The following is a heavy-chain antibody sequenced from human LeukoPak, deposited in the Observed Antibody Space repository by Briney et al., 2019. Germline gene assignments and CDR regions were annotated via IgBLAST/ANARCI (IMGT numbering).Heavy chain of an antibody. V-gene: IGHV3-23*01. CDR3: AKVGGPYGDPDY. D-gene: IGHD4-17*01. J-gene: IGHJ4*02. CDR1: GFTVSSNY. Sequence: GGSLRLSCAASGFTVSSNYMTWVRQAPGKGLEWVSAISGSGGSTYYADSVKGRFTISRDNSKNTLYLQINSLRAEDTAVYYCAKVGGPYGDPDYWGQGTLVTVSS. CDR2: ISGSGGST.